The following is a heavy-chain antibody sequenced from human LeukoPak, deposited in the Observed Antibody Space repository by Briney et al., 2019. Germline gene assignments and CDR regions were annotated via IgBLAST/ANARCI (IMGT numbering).Heavy chain of an antibody. CDR2: FDPEDDET. J-gene: IGHJ4*02. D-gene: IGHD6-13*01. V-gene: IGHV1-24*01. CDR3: ATDEYSSSWGFDY. CDR1: GYTLTELS. Sequence: ASVKVSCKVSGYTLTELSMHWARQAPGKGLEWMGGFDPEDDETIYAQKFQGRVTMTEDTSTDTAYMELSSLRSDDTAVYYCATDEYSSSWGFDYWGQGTLVTVSS.